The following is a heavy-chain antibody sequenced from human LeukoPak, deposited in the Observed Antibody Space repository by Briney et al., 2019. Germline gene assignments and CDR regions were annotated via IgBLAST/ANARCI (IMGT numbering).Heavy chain of an antibody. CDR1: GYTFSRYA. CDR2: INTITGNP. V-gene: IGHV7-4-1*02. Sequence: ASVKVSCKASGYTFSRYAMNWVRQAPGQGLEWMGYINTITGNPTYAQGFTGRFVFSLDTSVSTAYLQISSLKAEGTAVYYCARDPGYYDILTGHYLRAGMDVWGQGTTVTVSS. CDR3: ARDPGYYDILTGHYLRAGMDV. J-gene: IGHJ6*02. D-gene: IGHD3-9*01.